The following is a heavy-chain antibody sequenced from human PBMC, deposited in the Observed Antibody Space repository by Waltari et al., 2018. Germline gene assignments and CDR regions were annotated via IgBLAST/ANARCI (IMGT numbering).Heavy chain of an antibody. J-gene: IGHJ4*02. V-gene: IGHV4-34*01. CDR3: GRGGLPYYYGSGIYAGIDY. Sequence: QVRLQQWGAGLLKPSETLSLTCAVYGGAFSGYSWTWIRQPPGKGLEWIGEITHDRKTTYNPSTKSRVTMAVDTSQNPFSLKVTSATAADTAMYYCGRGGLPYYYGSGIYAGIDYWGQGVLVSVSS. CDR2: ITHDRKT. CDR1: GGAFSGYS. D-gene: IGHD3-10*01.